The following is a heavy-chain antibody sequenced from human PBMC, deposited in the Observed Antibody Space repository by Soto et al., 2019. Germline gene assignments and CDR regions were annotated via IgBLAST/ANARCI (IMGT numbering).Heavy chain of an antibody. V-gene: IGHV1-18*01. Sequence: ASVKVSCKASGYTFTSYGISWVRQAPGQGLEWMGWISAYNGNTNYAQKLQGRVTMTTDTSTSTAYMELRSLRSDDTAVYYCARDEEGYCSGGSCYWADYWGQGTLVTVSS. D-gene: IGHD2-15*01. J-gene: IGHJ4*02. CDR2: ISAYNGNT. CDR1: GYTFTSYG. CDR3: ARDEEGYCSGGSCYWADY.